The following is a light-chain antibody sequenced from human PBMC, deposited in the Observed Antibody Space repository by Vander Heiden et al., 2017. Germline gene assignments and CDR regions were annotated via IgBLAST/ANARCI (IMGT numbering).Light chain of an antibody. CDR3: QQYNNWPPRT. Sequence: EIVMTQSPGILSVSPGERATLSCRASQSVSSDLAWYQQKPGQAPRLLIYGASTRATGIPARFSGSGSGTEFTLTISSLQSEDFAVYYCQQYNNWPPRTFGQGTNVEIK. CDR2: GAS. V-gene: IGKV3-15*01. CDR1: QSVSSD. J-gene: IGKJ1*01.